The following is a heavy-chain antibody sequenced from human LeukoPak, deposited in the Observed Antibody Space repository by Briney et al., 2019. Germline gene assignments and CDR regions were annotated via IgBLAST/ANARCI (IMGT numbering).Heavy chain of an antibody. CDR1: GYTFTSYA. CDR3: ARAYDSGCNY. D-gene: IGHD6-19*01. CDR2: INAANGNT. V-gene: IGHV1-3*01. Sequence: GASVKVSCKASGYTFTSYAMHWVRQAPGQRLEWMGLINAANGNTRYSQTFQDRVTITRDTSVSTAYMELSSLRSEDTAVYYCARAYDSGCNYWGQGTLVTVSS. J-gene: IGHJ4*02.